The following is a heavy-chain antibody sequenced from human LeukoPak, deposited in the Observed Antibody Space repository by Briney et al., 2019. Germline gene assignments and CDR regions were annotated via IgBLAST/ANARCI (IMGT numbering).Heavy chain of an antibody. CDR1: GGSFSGYY. V-gene: IGHV4-34*01. CDR3: ARGMTHGYFDL. J-gene: IGHJ2*01. Sequence: SETLSLTCAVYGGSFSGYYWSWIRQPPGKGLEWIGEINHSGSTNYNPSLKSRVTISVDTSKNQSSLKLSSVTAADTAVYYCARGMTHGYFDLWGRGTLVTVSS. CDR2: INHSGST.